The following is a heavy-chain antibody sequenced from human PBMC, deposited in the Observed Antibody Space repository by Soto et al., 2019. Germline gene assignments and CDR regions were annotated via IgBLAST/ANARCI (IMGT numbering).Heavy chain of an antibody. CDR1: GGTFSSYT. D-gene: IGHD6-13*01. J-gene: IGHJ4*02. Sequence: QVQLVQSGAEVKKPGSSVKVSCKASGGTFSSYTISWVRQAPGQGLEWMGRIIPILGIANYAQKFQGRVTXTXDIXTSTAYMELSSLRSEDTAVYYCASGEYSSSWYGFYWGQGTLVTVSS. CDR3: ASGEYSSSWYGFY. V-gene: IGHV1-69*02. CDR2: IIPILGIA.